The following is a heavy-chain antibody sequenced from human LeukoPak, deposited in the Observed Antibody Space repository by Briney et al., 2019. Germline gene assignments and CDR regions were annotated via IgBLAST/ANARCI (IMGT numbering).Heavy chain of an antibody. Sequence: GGSLRLSCAATGFTFRIYGMHWVRQAPGKGLEWVASIRTDGGEKYHADSVQGRFSISRDNSKNTLYLQMDSLRAEDTALYYCARIGYSTSWANFDYWGQGTLDTVSS. D-gene: IGHD6-13*01. V-gene: IGHV3-30*02. CDR3: ARIGYSTSWANFDY. CDR1: GFTFRIYG. CDR2: IRTDGGEK. J-gene: IGHJ4*02.